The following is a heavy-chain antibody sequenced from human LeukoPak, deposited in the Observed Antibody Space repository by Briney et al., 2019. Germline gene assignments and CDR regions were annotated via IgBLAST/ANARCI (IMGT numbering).Heavy chain of an antibody. CDR2: IIPIFGTA. V-gene: IGHV1-69*13. J-gene: IGHJ3*02. Sequence: SVNVSCKASGGTFSIYAISWVRQAPGQGLEWMGGIIPIFGTANYTQKFQGRVTITADESTSTAYMELSSLRSEDTAVYYCARAASGGSYYGSGSYLSRQDIAFDIWGQGTMVTVSS. D-gene: IGHD3-10*01. CDR1: GGTFSIYA. CDR3: ARAASGGSYYGSGSYLSRQDIAFDI.